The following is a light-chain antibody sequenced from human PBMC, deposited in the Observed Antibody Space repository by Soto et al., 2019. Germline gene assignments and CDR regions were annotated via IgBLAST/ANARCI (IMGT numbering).Light chain of an antibody. J-gene: IGLJ1*01. V-gene: IGLV2-8*01. CDR2: DVV. CDR1: NRDVGTHNY. Sequence: QSVLTQPPSASVSPGQSVTISCTGTNRDVGTHNYVSWYQQYPGKAPKLLIYDVVKRPSGIPHRFSGSKSGNTASLTVSGLQADDEADYYCFSYAGGSTFVFGTGTKVTVL. CDR3: FSYAGGSTFV.